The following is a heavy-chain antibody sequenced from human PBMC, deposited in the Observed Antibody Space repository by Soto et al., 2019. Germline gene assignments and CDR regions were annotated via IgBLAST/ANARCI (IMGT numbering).Heavy chain of an antibody. CDR2: ISGSDAST. CDR3: AKDPRPIIRGAPPYFDY. J-gene: IGHJ4*02. V-gene: IGHV3-23*01. D-gene: IGHD3-10*01. CDR1: GFTFSTFP. Sequence: EVQLLESGGGLVQPGGSLRLSCAASGFTFSTFPMNWVRQAPGKGLEWVSTISGSDASTSYADSVKGRFTSSRDSSKKTLYLQMNSLRVEDTAVYYWAKDPRPIIRGAPPYFDYGGQGTLVTVSS.